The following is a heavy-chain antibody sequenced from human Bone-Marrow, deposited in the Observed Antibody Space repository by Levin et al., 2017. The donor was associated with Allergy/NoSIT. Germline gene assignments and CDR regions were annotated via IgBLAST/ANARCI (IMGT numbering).Heavy chain of an antibody. D-gene: IGHD3-10*01. CDR1: GFTVSSNY. Sequence: GGSLRLSCAASGFTVSSNYMSWVRQAPGKGPEWVSVSYSGGSTYYADSVKGRFTISRDNSKNTLYLQMNSLRAEDTAVYYCARGWFGELLSHWGQGTLVTVSS. V-gene: IGHV3-53*01. CDR3: ARGWFGELLSH. CDR2: SYSGGST. J-gene: IGHJ4*02.